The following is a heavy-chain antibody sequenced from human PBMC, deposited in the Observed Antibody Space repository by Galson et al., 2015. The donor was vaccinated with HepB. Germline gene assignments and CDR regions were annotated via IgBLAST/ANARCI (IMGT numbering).Heavy chain of an antibody. J-gene: IGHJ6*03. Sequence: SLRLSCAASGFTFSNYGMHWVRQAPGKGLEWVAAISYDGSNKYYADSVKGRFTISRDNSKNTLYLQMNSLRAEDTAVYYCARSLRYYFYYMDVWGKGTTVTVSS. CDR1: GFTFSNYG. CDR3: ARSLRYYFYYMDV. D-gene: IGHD5/OR15-5a*01. V-gene: IGHV3-30*03. CDR2: ISYDGSNK.